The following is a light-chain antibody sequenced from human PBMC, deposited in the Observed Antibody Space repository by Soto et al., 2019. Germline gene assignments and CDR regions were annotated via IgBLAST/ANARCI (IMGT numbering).Light chain of an antibody. J-gene: IGKJ4*01. CDR2: GTS. CDR3: QQYDTSPPLT. V-gene: IGKV3-20*01. Sequence: IVLTQSPGTLSLSPGDRATLSCRASQSDSSNYLGWYQQKPGQAPRLLLYGTSSRAIGIQDRFSGSGSGTYFTLTISRLEPEDFAVYYCQQYDTSPPLTFGGGTKVEIK. CDR1: QSDSSNY.